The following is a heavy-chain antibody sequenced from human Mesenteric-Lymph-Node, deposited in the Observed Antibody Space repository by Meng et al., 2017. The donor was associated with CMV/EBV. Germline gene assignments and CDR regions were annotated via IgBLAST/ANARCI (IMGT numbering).Heavy chain of an antibody. Sequence: GGSLRLSCAASGFTFSNHAMSWVRQAPGKGLEWVSAILANGVTTYYADSVKGRFTISRDNSKNTLYLQMNSLRAEDTAVYFCARRGQVWGQGTLVTVSS. CDR2: ILANGVTT. CDR1: GFTFSNHA. CDR3: ARRGQV. J-gene: IGHJ4*02. V-gene: IGHV3-23*01.